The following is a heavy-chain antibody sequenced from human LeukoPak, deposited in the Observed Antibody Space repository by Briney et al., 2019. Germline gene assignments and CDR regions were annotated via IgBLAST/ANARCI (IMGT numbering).Heavy chain of an antibody. J-gene: IGHJ4*02. CDR1: GFSFTFYS. CDR2: ISSSSSYI. Sequence: GGSLRLSCAASGFSFTFYSMNWVRQAPGKGLEWVSSISSSSSYIYYADSVKGRFTISRDNAKNSLYLQMNSLRAEDTAVYYCARVGSVAGTGYWGQGTLVTVSS. V-gene: IGHV3-21*01. D-gene: IGHD6-19*01. CDR3: ARVGSVAGTGY.